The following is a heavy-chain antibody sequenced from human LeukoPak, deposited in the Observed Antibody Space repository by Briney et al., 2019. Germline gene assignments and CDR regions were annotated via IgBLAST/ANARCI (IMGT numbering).Heavy chain of an antibody. CDR1: GGSISGYY. CDR3: ARHGSGSSIFDY. CDR2: IYYSGTT. D-gene: IGHD3-10*01. J-gene: IGHJ4*02. Sequence: SETLSLTCTVSGGSISGYYWNWIRQPPGMGLEWIGYIYYSGTTNYNPSLKSRVTISLDTSKNQFSLKLSSVTAADTAVYYCARHGSGSSIFDYWGQGTLVTVSS. V-gene: IGHV4-59*08.